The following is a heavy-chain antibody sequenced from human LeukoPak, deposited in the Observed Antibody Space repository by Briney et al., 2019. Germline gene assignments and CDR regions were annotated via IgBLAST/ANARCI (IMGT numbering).Heavy chain of an antibody. CDR1: GYTFTGYY. V-gene: IGHV1-2*02. J-gene: IGHJ4*02. CDR3: ARVRGITMVRGVGPFDY. CDR2: INPNSGGT. Sequence: GASVKVSCKASGYTFTGYYMHWVRQAPGQGLEWMGWINPNSGGTNYAQKFQGRVTITRDTSISTAYMELSRLRSDDTAVYYCARVRGITMVRGVGPFDYWGQGTLVTVYS. D-gene: IGHD3-10*01.